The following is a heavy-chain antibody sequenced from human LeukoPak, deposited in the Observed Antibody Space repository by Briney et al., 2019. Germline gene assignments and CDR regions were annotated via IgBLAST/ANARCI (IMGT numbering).Heavy chain of an antibody. J-gene: IGHJ6*02. Sequence: GGSLRLSCEASGFTFSGYGMYWVRKVPGKGLEWVAVIWYDGSNKYYGDSAKGRFTVSRDNSKNTLYLQINSLRAGDTAVYYCARDSSGWGLDVWGQGTTVTVSS. CDR1: GFTFSGYG. CDR2: IWYDGSNK. CDR3: ARDSSGWGLDV. D-gene: IGHD6-19*01. V-gene: IGHV3-33*07.